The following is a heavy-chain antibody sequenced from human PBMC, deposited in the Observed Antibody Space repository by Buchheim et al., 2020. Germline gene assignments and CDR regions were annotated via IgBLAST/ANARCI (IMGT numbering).Heavy chain of an antibody. Sequence: QVQLVQSGPEVKRPGASVKVSCKTSGFPFTSYGFSWVRQAPGQGLEWMGWISPYSANTKYAQKFQGRVTMTTDTSTSTVYMELRSLRSDDMAVYYCARTYGDEQEGYWGQGTL. CDR2: ISPYSANT. V-gene: IGHV1-18*03. CDR3: ARTYGDEQEGY. J-gene: IGHJ4*02. CDR1: GFPFTSYG. D-gene: IGHD4-17*01.